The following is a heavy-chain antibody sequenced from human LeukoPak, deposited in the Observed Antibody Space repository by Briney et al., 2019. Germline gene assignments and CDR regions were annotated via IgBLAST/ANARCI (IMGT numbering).Heavy chain of an antibody. V-gene: IGHV4-59*12. CDR3: ARAGGWSPYNWFDP. D-gene: IGHD6-19*01. CDR1: GGSISSYY. J-gene: IGHJ5*02. Sequence: SETLSLTCTVSGGSISSYYWSWIRQPPGKGLEWIGYIHYSGSTNYNPSLKSRVTISVDTSMTQFSLKLSSMTAADTAVYYCARAGGWSPYNWFDPWGQGTLVTVSS. CDR2: IHYSGST.